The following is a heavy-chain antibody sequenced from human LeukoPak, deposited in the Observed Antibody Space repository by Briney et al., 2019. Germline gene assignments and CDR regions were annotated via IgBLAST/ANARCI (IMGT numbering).Heavy chain of an antibody. Sequence: PEGSLRLSCAASGFTFSSYAMSWVRQAPGKGLEWVSAISGSGGSTYYADSVKGRFTISRDNSKNTLYLQMNSLRAEDTAVYYCVGGDILTGYLDYWGQGTLVTVSS. CDR3: VGGDILTGYLDY. CDR1: GFTFSSYA. CDR2: ISGSGGST. V-gene: IGHV3-23*01. D-gene: IGHD3-9*01. J-gene: IGHJ4*02.